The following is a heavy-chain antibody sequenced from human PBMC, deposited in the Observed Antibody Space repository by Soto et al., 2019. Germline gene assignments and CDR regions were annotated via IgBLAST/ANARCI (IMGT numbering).Heavy chain of an antibody. CDR1: GLTFGNYG. CDR2: ISGTGGST. V-gene: IGHV3-23*01. CDR3: AKLRRDFDY. Sequence: EVPVLESGGGLVQPGGSLRLSCVVSGLTFGNYGMSWVRQAPGKGLEWVSSISGTGGSTYYADSVKGQFTISRDNSKNTLYLQMSSLRTEDTAIYYCAKLRRDFDYWGQGILVTVSS. D-gene: IGHD3-16*01. J-gene: IGHJ4*02.